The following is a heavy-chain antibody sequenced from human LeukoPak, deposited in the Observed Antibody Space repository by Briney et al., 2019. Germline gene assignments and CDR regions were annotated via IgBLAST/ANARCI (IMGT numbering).Heavy chain of an antibody. CDR1: GFSFSIYA. CDR3: ASGVASYDSSGSHFEY. V-gene: IGHV3-23*01. D-gene: IGHD3-22*01. J-gene: IGHJ4*02. Sequence: GGSLRLSCAVSGFSFSIYAMNWVRQAPGKGLEWVSLIIGNGRDIRYADSVKGRFTISRDNSKNILYLQMNSLRDEDTAVYYCASGVASYDSSGSHFEYWGQGTLVTVSS. CDR2: IIGNGRDI.